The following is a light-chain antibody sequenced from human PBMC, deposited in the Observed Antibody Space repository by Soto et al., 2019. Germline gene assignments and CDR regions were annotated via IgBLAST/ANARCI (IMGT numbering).Light chain of an antibody. J-gene: IGLJ3*02. CDR2: DVS. Sequence: QSALTQPASVSGSPGQSITISCTGTSSDVGGYNYVSWYQQHPGKAPKLMIYDVSNRPSAVSYRFSGSKSGNTAPLTISGLQAEDEADYYCSSFTSSSTWVFGGGTQLTV. CDR3: SSFTSSSTWV. V-gene: IGLV2-14*03. CDR1: SSDVGGYNY.